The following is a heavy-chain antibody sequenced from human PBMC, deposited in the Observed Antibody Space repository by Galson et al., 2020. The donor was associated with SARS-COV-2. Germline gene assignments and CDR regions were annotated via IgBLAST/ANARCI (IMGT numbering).Heavy chain of an antibody. CDR2: INSDGNNT. CDR3: TATSAY. CDR1: GFTFSSYW. V-gene: IGHV3-74*01. D-gene: IGHD1-26*01. J-gene: IGHJ4*02. Sequence: GGSLRLSCAASGFTFSSYWMHWVRQAPGKGLVWVSRINSDGNNTSYADSVKGRFTISRDNAKNTLYLQMNSLRAEDTAVYDCTATSAYWGQGTLVTVSS.